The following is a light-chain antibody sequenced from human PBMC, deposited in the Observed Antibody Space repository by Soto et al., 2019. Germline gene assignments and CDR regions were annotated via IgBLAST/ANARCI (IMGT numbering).Light chain of an antibody. V-gene: IGKV3-20*01. J-gene: IGKJ3*01. Sequence: IVLTQSPGTLSLSPGERATLSCGASQSVTNNFLAWYQQKPGQAPRLLIYGASSRATGVPDRFSGSGSGIDFTLTISGLEPGDFAVYYCQQYGTPHFTFGPGTKVDIK. CDR3: QQYGTPHFT. CDR1: QSVTNNF. CDR2: GAS.